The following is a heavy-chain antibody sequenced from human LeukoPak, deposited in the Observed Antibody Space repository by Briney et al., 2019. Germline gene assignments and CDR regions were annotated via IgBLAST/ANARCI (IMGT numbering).Heavy chain of an antibody. V-gene: IGHV3-48*01. J-gene: IGHJ4*02. Sequence: GGSLRLSCAASGFTFSNCGMTWVRQAPGKGLEWVSYISSSSSIIYYADSVKGRFTISRDNAKNSLYLQMNSLRAEDTAVYYCARDGYGDYLFDYWGQGTLVTVSS. CDR2: ISSSSSII. CDR3: ARDGYGDYLFDY. D-gene: IGHD4-17*01. CDR1: GFTFSNCG.